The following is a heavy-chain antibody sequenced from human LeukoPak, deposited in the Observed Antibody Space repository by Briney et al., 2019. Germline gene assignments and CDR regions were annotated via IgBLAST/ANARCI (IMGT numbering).Heavy chain of an antibody. CDR2: ISSNGGST. CDR1: GFTFSSYA. D-gene: IGHD6-19*01. CDR3: ARVIAVAGHKALDY. J-gene: IGHJ4*02. V-gene: IGHV3-64*01. Sequence: GGSLRLSCAASGFTFSSYAMHWVRQAPGKGLEYVSAISSNGGSTYYANSVKGRFTISRDNSKNTLYLQMGSLRAEDMAVYYCARVIAVAGHKALDYWDQGTLVTVSS.